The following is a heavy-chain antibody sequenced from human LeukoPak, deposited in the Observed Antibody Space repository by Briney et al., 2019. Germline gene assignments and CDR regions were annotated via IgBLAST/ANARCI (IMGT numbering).Heavy chain of an antibody. CDR1: GGTFSSYA. J-gene: IGHJ4*02. Sequence: ASVKVSCKASGGTFSSYAISWVRQAPGQGLEWMGGIIPILGIANYAQKFQGRVTITADKSTSTAYMELSSLRSEDTAVYYCARKYYDSSGYPYYFDYWGQGTLVTVSS. CDR2: IIPILGIA. D-gene: IGHD3-22*01. CDR3: ARKYYDSSGYPYYFDY. V-gene: IGHV1-69*10.